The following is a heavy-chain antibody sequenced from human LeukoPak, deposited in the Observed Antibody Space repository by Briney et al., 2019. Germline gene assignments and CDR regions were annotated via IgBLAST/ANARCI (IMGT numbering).Heavy chain of an antibody. CDR3: ARVTPHYDFWSGSYYYYMDV. CDR1: GGSISSSNW. Sequence: SETLSLTCAVSGGSISSSNWWSWVRQPPGKGLEWIGEIYHSGSTNYNPSLKSRVTISVDKSKNQFSLKLSSVTAADTAVYYCARVTPHYDFWSGSYYYYMDVWGKGTTVTVSS. V-gene: IGHV4-4*02. D-gene: IGHD3-3*01. CDR2: IYHSGST. J-gene: IGHJ6*03.